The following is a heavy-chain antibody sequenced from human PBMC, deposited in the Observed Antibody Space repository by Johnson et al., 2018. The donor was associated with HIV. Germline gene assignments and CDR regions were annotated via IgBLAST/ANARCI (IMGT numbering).Heavy chain of an antibody. V-gene: IGHV3-11*01. CDR1: GFRFSDHY. D-gene: IGHD3-3*01. CDR3: TDYNFWTKRAFDI. J-gene: IGHJ3*02. Sequence: QVQLVESGGGLVKPGGSLRLSCVASGFRFSDHYMSWIRQAPGKGLEWVSYISSSGTTIYSADSVKGRFTTSRDNTNNSLYLQMNSLKIEYTAVYYCTDYNFWTKRAFDIWGQGTMVTVSS. CDR2: ISSSGTTI.